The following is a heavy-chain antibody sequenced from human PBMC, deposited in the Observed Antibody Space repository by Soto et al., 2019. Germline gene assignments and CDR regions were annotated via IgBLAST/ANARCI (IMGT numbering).Heavy chain of an antibody. V-gene: IGHV3-48*01. CDR2: ISSSSSAI. J-gene: IGHJ4*02. Sequence: PGGSLRLSCAASGFTFSSYSMNWVRQAPGKGLEWISYISSSSSAIYYADSVKGRFTISRDNSKNTQYLQMSSLRADDTALYYCVKGEYYYDSSGYYPFDYWGQGTLVTVSS. CDR3: VKGEYYYDSSGYYPFDY. CDR1: GFTFSSYS. D-gene: IGHD3-22*01.